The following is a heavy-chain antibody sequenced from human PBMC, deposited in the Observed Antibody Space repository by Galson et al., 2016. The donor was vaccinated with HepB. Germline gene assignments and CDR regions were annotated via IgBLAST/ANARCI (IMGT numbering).Heavy chain of an antibody. D-gene: IGHD5-24*01. J-gene: IGHJ4*02. CDR2: ISSDGSNE. Sequence: SLRLSCAASGYIFRTYPMHWVRQAPGKGLEWVAVISSDGSNERYADSVKGRFTISRDNSQNTLSLQMCSLRPEDTAAYYCAREAERWNYLDYWGQGALVTVSS. CDR1: GYIFRTYP. V-gene: IGHV3-30*04. CDR3: AREAERWNYLDY.